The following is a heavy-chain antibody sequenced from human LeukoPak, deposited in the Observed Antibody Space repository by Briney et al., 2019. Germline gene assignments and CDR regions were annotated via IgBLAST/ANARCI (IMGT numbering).Heavy chain of an antibody. V-gene: IGHV1-24*01. CDR1: GYTLTELS. J-gene: IGHJ3*02. CDR3: ARRGEDGYNRIAFDI. Sequence: ASVKVSCKVSGYTLTELSMHWVRQAPGKGLEWMGGFDPEDGETIYAQKFQGRVTMTEDTSTDTAYMELSSLRSEDTAVYYCARRGEDGYNRIAFDIWGQGTMVTVSP. CDR2: FDPEDGET. D-gene: IGHD5-24*01.